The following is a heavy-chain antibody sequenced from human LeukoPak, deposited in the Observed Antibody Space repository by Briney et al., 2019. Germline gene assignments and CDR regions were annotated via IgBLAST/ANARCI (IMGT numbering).Heavy chain of an antibody. CDR1: GGSFSGYY. Sequence: SETLSLTCSVYGGSFSGYYWSWIRQPPGKGLEWIGEINHSGSTNYNPSLKSRLTISVDDPKNQSSLKLSSVTAVDTAVYYCARGRWYDFWSGHPPYYFDYWGQGTLVTASS. V-gene: IGHV4-34*01. CDR2: INHSGST. J-gene: IGHJ4*02. CDR3: ARGRWYDFWSGHPPYYFDY. D-gene: IGHD3-3*01.